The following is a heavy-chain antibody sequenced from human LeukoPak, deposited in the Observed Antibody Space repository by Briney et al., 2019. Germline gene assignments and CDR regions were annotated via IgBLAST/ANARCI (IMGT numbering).Heavy chain of an antibody. CDR1: GFSLSTSGVG. D-gene: IGHD6-19*01. CDR2: IYWDDDK. CDR3: AHSSYSSGWCEPSYYYYMDV. J-gene: IGHJ6*03. V-gene: IGHV2-5*02. Sequence: SGPTLVNPTQTLTLTCTFSGFSLSTSGVGVGWIRQPPGKALEWLALIYWDDDKRYSPSLKSRLTITKATSKNQVVLTMTNMDPVDTATYYCAHSSYSSGWCEPSYYYYMDVWGKGTTVTVSS.